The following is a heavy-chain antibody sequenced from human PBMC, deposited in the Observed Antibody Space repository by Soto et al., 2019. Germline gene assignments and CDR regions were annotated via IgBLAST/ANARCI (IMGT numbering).Heavy chain of an antibody. CDR2: IYHSGST. J-gene: IGHJ4*02. Sequence: SETLSLTCAVSGGSISSGGYSWSWIRQPPGKGLEWIGYIYHSGSTYYNPSLKSRVTISVDRSKNQFSLKLSSVTAADTAVYYCARGTATPTYYFDYWGQGTLVTVSS. CDR1: GGSISSGGYS. CDR3: ARGTATPTYYFDY. D-gene: IGHD2-15*01. V-gene: IGHV4-30-2*01.